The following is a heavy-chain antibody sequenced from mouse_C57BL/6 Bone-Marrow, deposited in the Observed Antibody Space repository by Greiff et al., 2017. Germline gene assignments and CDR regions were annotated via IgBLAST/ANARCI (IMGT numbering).Heavy chain of an antibody. CDR1: GYTFTSYG. J-gene: IGHJ2*01. CDR3: AREGAYYSNIDY. D-gene: IGHD2-5*01. CDR2: IYPGSGST. Sequence: VQLQESGAELARPGASVKLSCKASGYTFTSYGISWVKQRTGQGLEWIGEIYPGSGSTNYNEKFKSKATLTVDTSSSTAYMQLSSLTSEDSAVYYCAREGAYYSNIDYWGQGTTLTVSS. V-gene: IGHV1-81*01.